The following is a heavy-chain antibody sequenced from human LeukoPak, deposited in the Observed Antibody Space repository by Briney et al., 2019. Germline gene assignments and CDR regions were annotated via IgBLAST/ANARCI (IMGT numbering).Heavy chain of an antibody. D-gene: IGHD2-2*01. CDR1: GFTFSSYS. CDR2: ITSSSSYI. CDR3: ARDLDIVVVPGATKRDY. V-gene: IGHV3-21*01. Sequence: GGSLRLSCAASGFTFSSYSMNWVRQAPGKGLEWVSSITSSSSYIYYADSVKGRFTISRDNAKNSLYLQMSSVRAEDTAVYYSARDLDIVVVPGATKRDYWGQGTLVTVSS. J-gene: IGHJ4*02.